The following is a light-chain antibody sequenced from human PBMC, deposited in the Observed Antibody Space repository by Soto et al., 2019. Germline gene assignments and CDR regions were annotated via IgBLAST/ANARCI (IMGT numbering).Light chain of an antibody. CDR1: QSISSY. CDR3: QQSYSTPIT. Sequence: DIQIAQAPSSLSSSVGDRVTIPCRASQSISSYLNWYQQKPGKAPKLLIYAASSLQSGVPSRFSGSGSGTDFTLTISSLQPEDFATYYCQQSYSTPITFGQGTRLENK. CDR2: AAS. V-gene: IGKV1-39*01. J-gene: IGKJ5*01.